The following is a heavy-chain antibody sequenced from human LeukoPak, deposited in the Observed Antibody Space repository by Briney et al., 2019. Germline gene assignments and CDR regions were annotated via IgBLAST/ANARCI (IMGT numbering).Heavy chain of an antibody. CDR3: ARTPKGGYPSDV. V-gene: IGHV5-10-1*01. CDR1: GYSFTSYW. J-gene: IGHJ6*04. Sequence: GESLKISCKGSGYSFTSYWISWVRQTPGKGLEWMGRIDPSDSYTNYSPSFQGHVTISADKSISTAYLQWSSLKASDTAMYYCARTPKGGYPSDVWGKGTTVTVSS. D-gene: IGHD5-18*01. CDR2: IDPSDSYT.